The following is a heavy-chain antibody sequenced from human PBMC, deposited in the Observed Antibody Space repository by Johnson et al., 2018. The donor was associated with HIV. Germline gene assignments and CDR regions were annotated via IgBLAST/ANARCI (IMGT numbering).Heavy chain of an antibody. Sequence: VQLVESGGGLVQPGGSLRLSCAASGFTFSTYWMHWVRQAPGKGLAWVSRINSDGSSTSYADSVKGRFTISRDNAKNMLYLQMNSLRSEDTAVYHCARVRGYCSGGSCFDGSFDIWGQGTTVTVSS. J-gene: IGHJ3*02. V-gene: IGHV3-74*02. CDR1: GFTFSTYW. D-gene: IGHD2-15*01. CDR3: ARVRGYCSGGSCFDGSFDI. CDR2: INSDGSST.